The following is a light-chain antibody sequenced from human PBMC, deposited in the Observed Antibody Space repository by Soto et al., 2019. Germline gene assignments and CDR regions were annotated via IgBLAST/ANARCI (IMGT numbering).Light chain of an antibody. CDR1: QSVSSSY. Sequence: EIVLTQSPGTLSLSPGERATLSCRASQSVSSSYLAWYQQKPGQAPRLLIYGASSRATGIPDRFSGSGSGTDFTLTISRLEPEDFAVYYCHLYCSSLSYTFGQGTKLEIK. CDR3: HLYCSSLSYT. CDR2: GAS. V-gene: IGKV3-20*01. J-gene: IGKJ2*01.